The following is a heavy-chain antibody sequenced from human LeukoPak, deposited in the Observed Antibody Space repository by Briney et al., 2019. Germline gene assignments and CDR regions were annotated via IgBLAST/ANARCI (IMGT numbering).Heavy chain of an antibody. CDR2: IYYSGST. D-gene: IGHD3-10*01. Sequence: SETLSLTCTVSGGSISSYYWSWIRQPPGKGLEWIGYIYYSGSTNYNPSLKSRVTISVDTSKNQFSLKLSSVAAADTAVYYCARGRRVTMVRGGWFDPWGQGTLVTVSS. CDR3: ARGRRVTMVRGGWFDP. CDR1: GGSISSYY. V-gene: IGHV4-59*12. J-gene: IGHJ5*02.